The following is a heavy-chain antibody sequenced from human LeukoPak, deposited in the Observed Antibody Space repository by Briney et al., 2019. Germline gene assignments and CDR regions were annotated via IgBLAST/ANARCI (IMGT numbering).Heavy chain of an antibody. CDR2: ISSSGATI. D-gene: IGHD4-11*01. CDR3: ARDSAAFSKYVGDY. CDR1: GFTFSDFH. Sequence: GGSLRLSCAASGFTFSDFHMSGIRQAPGKGLEGVSYISSSGATIYYADSVKGRFNISRDNAKNSPYLQMNSLRAEDTAMYYCARDSAAFSKYVGDYWGQGTLVTVSS. V-gene: IGHV3-11*04. J-gene: IGHJ4*02.